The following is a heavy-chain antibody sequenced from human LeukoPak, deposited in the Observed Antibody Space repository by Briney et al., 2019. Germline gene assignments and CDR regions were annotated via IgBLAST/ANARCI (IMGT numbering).Heavy chain of an antibody. Sequence: SETLSLTCTVSGGSISSYYWSWIRQPAGKGLEWIGRIYTSGSTIYNPSLKSRVTMSVDTSKNQFSLKLSSVTAADTAVYYCARDPGSSSYYDSSGYLGGDYWGQGTLVTVSS. D-gene: IGHD3-22*01. CDR3: ARDPGSSSYYDSSGYLGGDY. J-gene: IGHJ4*02. CDR2: IYTSGST. CDR1: GGSISSYY. V-gene: IGHV4-4*07.